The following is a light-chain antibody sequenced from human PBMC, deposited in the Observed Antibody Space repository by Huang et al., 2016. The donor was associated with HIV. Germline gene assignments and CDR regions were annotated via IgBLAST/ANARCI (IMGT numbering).Light chain of an antibody. Sequence: DIVMTQSPDSLAVSLGERATINCKSSQSVLYRSNNKNYLAWYQQKPGQPPKLLIYCASTRESGVPDRLTGSGSGTDFSLTISSLQAEDVAVYYCQQYDTSPWTFGQGTKVEIK. CDR3: QQYDTSPWT. J-gene: IGKJ1*01. V-gene: IGKV4-1*01. CDR2: CAS. CDR1: QSVLYRSNNKNY.